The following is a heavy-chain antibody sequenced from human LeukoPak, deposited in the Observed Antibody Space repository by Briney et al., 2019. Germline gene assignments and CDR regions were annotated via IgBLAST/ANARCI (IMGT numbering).Heavy chain of an antibody. Sequence: GGSLRLSCAASGFTFSSYGMHWVRQAPGKGLEWVAVISYDGSNKYYADSVKGRFTISRDNSKNTLYLQMNSLRAEDTAVYYCAKLSGSYSYWGQGTLVTVSS. J-gene: IGHJ4*02. D-gene: IGHD1-26*01. V-gene: IGHV3-30*18. CDR1: GFTFSSYG. CDR2: ISYDGSNK. CDR3: AKLSGSYSY.